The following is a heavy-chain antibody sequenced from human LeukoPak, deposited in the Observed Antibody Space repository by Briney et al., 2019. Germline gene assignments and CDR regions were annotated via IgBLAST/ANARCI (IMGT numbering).Heavy chain of an antibody. D-gene: IGHD6-6*01. CDR2: IHYSGST. V-gene: IGHV4-31*03. CDR3: ARDGSPIHIATHLGNWFDP. J-gene: IGHJ5*02. CDR1: GGSISSGDYY. Sequence: SETLSLTCTVSGGSISSGDYYWSWIRQHPGKGLEWIGYIHYSGSTFSNPSLKSRVTISVDASKNQLSLKLTSVTAADTAVYYCARDGSPIHIATHLGNWFDPWGQGTLVTVSS.